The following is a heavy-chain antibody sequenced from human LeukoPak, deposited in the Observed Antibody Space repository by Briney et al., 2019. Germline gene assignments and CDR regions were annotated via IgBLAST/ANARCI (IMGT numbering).Heavy chain of an antibody. J-gene: IGHJ5*02. V-gene: IGHV4-30-2*01. CDR2: IYHSGST. CDR1: GGSISSGGYS. D-gene: IGHD2-15*01. Sequence: SQTLSLTCAVSGGSISSGGYSWSWIRQPPGKGLEWSGYIYHSGSTYYNPSLKSRVTISVDRSKNQFSLKLSSVTAADTAVYYCARVHCSGGSCYWFDPWGQGTLVTVSS. CDR3: ARVHCSGGSCYWFDP.